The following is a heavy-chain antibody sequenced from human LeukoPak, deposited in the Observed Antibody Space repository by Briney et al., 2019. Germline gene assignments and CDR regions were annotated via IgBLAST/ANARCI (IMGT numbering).Heavy chain of an antibody. J-gene: IGHJ5*02. V-gene: IGHV1-18*01. D-gene: IGHD3-22*01. CDR1: GYTFTSYG. Sequence: ASVKVSCKASGYTFTSYGISWVRQAPGQGLEWMGWISAYSGNTNYAQKLQGRVTMTTDTSTSTAYMELRSLRSDDTAVYYCARSPYYYEALGWFDPWGQGTLVTVSS. CDR3: ARSPYYYEALGWFDP. CDR2: ISAYSGNT.